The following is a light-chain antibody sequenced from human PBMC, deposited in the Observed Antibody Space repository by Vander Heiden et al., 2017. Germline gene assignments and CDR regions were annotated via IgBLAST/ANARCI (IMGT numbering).Light chain of an antibody. Sequence: DIQMTQSPSSLSASVGDRVTITCRASQSISSDLNWYQQKPGKAPKLLIYAASSLQSGVPSRFSGSGSGTDFTLTISSLQPEDFATYYCQQSDSTPFTFGRGTKVDIK. V-gene: IGKV1-39*01. CDR1: QSISSD. CDR2: AAS. CDR3: QQSDSTPFT. J-gene: IGKJ3*01.